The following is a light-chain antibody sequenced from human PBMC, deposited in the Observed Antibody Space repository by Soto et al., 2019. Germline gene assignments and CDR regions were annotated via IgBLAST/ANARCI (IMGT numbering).Light chain of an antibody. Sequence: DIVMTQSPDSLAVSLGERATINCKSSQSAFFSSYNKDLLDWYQQKPGQPPKLLSYWASTRGAGVPDRFSCSGSGSDFTLTISSLQAEDVAVYYCEQYCSTPLTFGGGTKVEIK. CDR1: QSAFFSSYNKDL. CDR2: WAS. V-gene: IGKV4-1*01. J-gene: IGKJ4*01. CDR3: EQYCSTPLT.